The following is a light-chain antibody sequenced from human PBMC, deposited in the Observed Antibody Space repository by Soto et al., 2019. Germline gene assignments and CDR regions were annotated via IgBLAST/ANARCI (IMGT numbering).Light chain of an antibody. J-gene: IGKJ1*01. CDR2: GAS. CDR3: QRYGTSTT. CDR1: QSVTNYQ. Sequence: EIVLTQSPGTLSLSPGERATLSCRASQSVTNYQLAWFRQKPGQAPRLLIWGASNRATGIPVRFSGSGSGTDFTLTISRLEPEDFAVYYCQRYGTSTTFGQGTKVDIK. V-gene: IGKV3-20*01.